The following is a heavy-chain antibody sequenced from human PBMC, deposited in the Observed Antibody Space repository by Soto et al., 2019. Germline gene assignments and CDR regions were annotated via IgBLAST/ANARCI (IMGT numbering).Heavy chain of an antibody. Sequence: GGSLGLSCAASGFPLSSYVMSWVRQAPVNVLEWVSCISGGGSNTFYADSVKGRFTISRDNSKNTLLLQMNSLGAEETAVYSCAKDSNKYSSSLRGRYFDYWGQGMGVTVSS. CDR2: ISGGGSNT. CDR3: AKDSNKYSSSLRGRYFDY. J-gene: IGHJ4*02. D-gene: IGHD4-4*01. CDR1: GFPLSSYV. V-gene: IGHV3-23*01.